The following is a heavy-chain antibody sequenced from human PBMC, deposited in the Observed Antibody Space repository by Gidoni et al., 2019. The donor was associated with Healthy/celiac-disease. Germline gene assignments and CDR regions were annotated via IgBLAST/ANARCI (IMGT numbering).Heavy chain of an antibody. D-gene: IGHD6-19*01. Sequence: EVQLLESGGGWVQPGGSLRPSCAASGFSFCCNAMRWVRQAPGKGLEWVSAISGSGGSTYYADSVKGRFTISRDNSKNTLYLQMNSLRAEDTAVYYCAKDGPGRPPYSSGWYVSCYFDYWGQGTLVTVSS. V-gene: IGHV3-23*01. CDR2: ISGSGGST. CDR1: GFSFCCNA. J-gene: IGHJ4*02. CDR3: AKDGPGRPPYSSGWYVSCYFDY.